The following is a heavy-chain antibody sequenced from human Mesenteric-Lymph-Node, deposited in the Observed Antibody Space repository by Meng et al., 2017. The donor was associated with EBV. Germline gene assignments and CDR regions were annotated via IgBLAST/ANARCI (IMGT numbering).Heavy chain of an antibody. CDR1: GYTISDDCSY. V-gene: IGHV4-30-4*02. Sequence: VQLEQSGAGVGKPWATLPLSSEVSGYTISDDCSYWNWIRPCPGKGWEWFGYIYYSGGTCENLFLKSLVTISVDVSKNHFSLKMTSVTAADTAVYYCARMEFTYAWYYDVWGRGTLVTVSS. J-gene: IGHJ2*01. CDR3: ARMEFTYAWYYDV. CDR2: IYYSGGT. D-gene: IGHD1-1*01.